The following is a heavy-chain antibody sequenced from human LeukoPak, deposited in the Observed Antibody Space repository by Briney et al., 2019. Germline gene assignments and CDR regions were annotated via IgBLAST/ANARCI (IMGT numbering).Heavy chain of an antibody. J-gene: IGHJ4*02. D-gene: IGHD3-22*01. V-gene: IGHV3-9*01. Sequence: QSGRSLRLSCAASGFTFDDYAMHWVRQAPGKGLEWVSGSSWNSGSIGYADSVKGRFTISRDNAKNSLYLQMNSLRAEDTALYYCAKGDYYDSSGFSYWGQGTLVTVSS. CDR2: SSWNSGSI. CDR3: AKGDYYDSSGFSY. CDR1: GFTFDDYA.